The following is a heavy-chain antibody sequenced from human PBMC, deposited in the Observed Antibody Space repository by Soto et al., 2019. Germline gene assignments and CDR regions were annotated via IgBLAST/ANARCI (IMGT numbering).Heavy chain of an antibody. Sequence: GGSLRLSCAASGFSLSDYWMHWVRQVPGKGLLWVSRISVDGRDTTYADSVKGRFTISRDNSKNTLYLQMNSLRAEDTAVYYCARGSGGATTPTYFDYWGQGTLVTVSS. CDR3: ARGSGGATTPTYFDY. V-gene: IGHV3-74*03. CDR2: ISVDGRDT. CDR1: GFSLSDYW. D-gene: IGHD1-26*01. J-gene: IGHJ4*02.